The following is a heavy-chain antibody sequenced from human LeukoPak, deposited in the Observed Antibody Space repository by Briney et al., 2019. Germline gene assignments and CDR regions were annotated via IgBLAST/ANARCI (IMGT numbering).Heavy chain of an antibody. D-gene: IGHD2-15*01. CDR2: ISGSSGII. CDR1: GFTFNTYT. V-gene: IGHV3-48*01. Sequence: GGSLRLSCAASGFTFNTYTMNWVRQAPGKGLEWVSYISGSSGIIDYADSVRGRFTISRDKSKNTLSLQMNSLRAEDTAVYYCAQQVGYCSSGSCYFTYWGQGTLVTVSS. CDR3: AQQVGYCSSGSCYFTY. J-gene: IGHJ1*01.